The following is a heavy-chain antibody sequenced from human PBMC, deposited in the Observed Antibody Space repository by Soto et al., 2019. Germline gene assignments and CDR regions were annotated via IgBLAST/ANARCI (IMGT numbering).Heavy chain of an antibody. V-gene: IGHV1-18*01. CDR3: AREGWNYPYYGMDV. Sequence: ASVKVSCKASGYTFTSYGISWVRQAPGQGLEWMGWISAYNGNTNYAQKLQGRVTMTTDTSTSTAYMGLRSLRDEDTAVYYCAREGWNYPYYGMDVWGQGTTVTVSS. CDR1: GYTFTSYG. D-gene: IGHD6-19*01. J-gene: IGHJ6*02. CDR2: ISAYNGNT.